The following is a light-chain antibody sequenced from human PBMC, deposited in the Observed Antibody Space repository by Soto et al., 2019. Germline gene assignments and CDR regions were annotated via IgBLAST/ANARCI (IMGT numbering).Light chain of an antibody. CDR3: RSYTSSSTYV. Sequence: QSALTQPASVSGSPVQSITISCTGTSSDVGGYNYVSWYQQHPAKAPKLMIYDVSNRPSGVSNRFSASKSGNTASLTISGLQAEDEADYYCRSYTSSSTYVFGTGTKVPV. J-gene: IGLJ1*01. CDR2: DVS. CDR1: SSDVGGYNY. V-gene: IGLV2-14*01.